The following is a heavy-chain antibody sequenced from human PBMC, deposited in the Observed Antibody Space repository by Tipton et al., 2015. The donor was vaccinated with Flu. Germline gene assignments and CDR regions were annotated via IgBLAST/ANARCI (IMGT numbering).Heavy chain of an antibody. D-gene: IGHD3-10*01. V-gene: IGHV3-23*01. J-gene: IGHJ4*02. CDR1: GFTLTRYG. CDR2: FSVSGGAT. Sequence: AVSGFTLTRYGMSWVRQAPGKGLEWISGFSVSGGATFFADSVKGRFTISRDYYRNTLYLQMSSLRVEDTAIYYCAKDKYYDSGSYPDYWGQGVLVTVSS. CDR3: AKDKYYDSGSYPDY.